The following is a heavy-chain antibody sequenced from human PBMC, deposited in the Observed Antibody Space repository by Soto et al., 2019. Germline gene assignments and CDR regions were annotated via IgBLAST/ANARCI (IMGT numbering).Heavy chain of an antibody. CDR1: GYSFTSYW. V-gene: IGHV5-51*01. CDR3: ASPGGGGYYYYGMDV. J-gene: IGHJ6*02. Sequence: PGESLKISCKGSGYSFTSYWIGWVRQVPGKGLEWMGIIYPGDSDTRYSPSFQGQVTISADKSISTAYLQWSSLKASDTAMYYCASPGGGGYYYYGMDVWGQGTTVTVSS. D-gene: IGHD2-15*01. CDR2: IYPGDSDT.